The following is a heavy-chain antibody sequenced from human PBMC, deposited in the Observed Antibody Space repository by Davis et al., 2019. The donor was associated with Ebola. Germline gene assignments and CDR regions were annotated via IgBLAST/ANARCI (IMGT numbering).Heavy chain of an antibody. CDR1: GGTFSSYT. V-gene: IGHV1-69*04. CDR3: ARDNRRDMITFGGVIVIPPQTLQN. CDR2: IIPILGIA. D-gene: IGHD3-16*02. Sequence: AASVKVSCKASGGTFSSYTISWVRQAPGQGLEWMGRIIPILGIANYAQKFQGRVTITRDTSASTAYMELSSLRSEDTAVYYCARDNRRDMITFGGVIVIPPQTLQNWGQGTLVTVSS. J-gene: IGHJ4*02.